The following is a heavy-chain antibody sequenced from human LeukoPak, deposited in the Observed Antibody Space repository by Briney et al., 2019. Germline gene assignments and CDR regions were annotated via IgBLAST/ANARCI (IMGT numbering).Heavy chain of an antibody. CDR3: ARQRFGELLYYFDY. CDR2: INHSGST. V-gene: IGHV4-34*01. J-gene: IGHJ4*02. Sequence: SETLSLTCAVYGGSFSGYYWSWIRQPPGKGLEWIGEINHSGSTNYNPSLKSRVTISVDTSKNQFSLKLSSVTAADTAVYYCARQRFGELLYYFDYWGQGTLVTVSS. D-gene: IGHD3-10*01. CDR1: GGSFSGYY.